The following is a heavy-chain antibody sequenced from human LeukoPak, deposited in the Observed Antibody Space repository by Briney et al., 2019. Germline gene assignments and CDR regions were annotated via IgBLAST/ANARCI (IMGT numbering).Heavy chain of an antibody. D-gene: IGHD1-20*01. V-gene: IGHV4-4*07. CDR3: AGSRYNWNDDDYYYYMDV. J-gene: IGHJ6*03. CDR2: IYTSGST. CDR1: GGSISSYY. Sequence: ETLSLTCTVSGGSISSYYWSWIRQPAGKGLEWIGRIYTSGSTNYNPSLKSRVTMSVDTSKNQFSLKLSSVTAAGTAVYYCAGSRYNWNDDDYYYYMDVWGKGTTVTVSS.